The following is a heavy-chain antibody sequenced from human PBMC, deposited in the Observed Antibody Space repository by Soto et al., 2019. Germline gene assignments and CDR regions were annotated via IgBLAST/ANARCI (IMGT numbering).Heavy chain of an antibody. Sequence: GSLRLSCAASGFTFSSYSMNWVRQAPGKGLEWVSSISSSSSYIYYADSVKGRFTISRDNAKNSLYLQMNSLRAEDTAVYYCARDRLQYGFGPWGQGTLVTVSS. J-gene: IGHJ5*02. V-gene: IGHV3-21*01. D-gene: IGHD4-4*01. CDR3: ARDRLQYGFGP. CDR1: GFTFSSYS. CDR2: ISSSSSYI.